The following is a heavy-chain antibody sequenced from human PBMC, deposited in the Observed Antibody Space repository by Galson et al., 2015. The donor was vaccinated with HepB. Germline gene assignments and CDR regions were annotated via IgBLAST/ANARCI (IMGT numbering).Heavy chain of an antibody. Sequence: SLRLSCAASGFTFSSYAMHWVRQAPGKGLEWVAVISYDGSNKYYADSVKGRFTISRDNSKNTLYLQMNSLRAEDTAVYYCARDRGGYDSVDYWGQGTLVTVSS. V-gene: IGHV3-30*04. D-gene: IGHD5-12*01. J-gene: IGHJ4*02. CDR2: ISYDGSNK. CDR3: ARDRGGYDSVDY. CDR1: GFTFSSYA.